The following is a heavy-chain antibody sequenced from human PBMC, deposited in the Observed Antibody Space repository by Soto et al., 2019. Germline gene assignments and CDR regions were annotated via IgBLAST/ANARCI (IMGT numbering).Heavy chain of an antibody. J-gene: IGHJ5*02. V-gene: IGHV4-59*01. CDR2: IYYSGST. Sequence: QVQLQESGPGLVKPSETLSLTCTVSGGSISSYYWSWIRQPPGKGLEWIGYIYYSGSTNYNPSLKIRVTISVDTSKHHFSLKLSSVTAADTAVYYCARVGVAGGWFDPWGQGTLVTVSS. CDR3: ARVGVAGGWFDP. D-gene: IGHD3-10*01. CDR1: GGSISSYY.